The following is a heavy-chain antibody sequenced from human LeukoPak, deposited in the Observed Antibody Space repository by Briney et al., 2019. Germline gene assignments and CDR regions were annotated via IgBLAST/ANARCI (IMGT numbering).Heavy chain of an antibody. CDR3: ATRNYFEY. J-gene: IGHJ4*02. CDR1: RFTFSSYS. V-gene: IGHV3-23*01. Sequence: GGSLRLSCAASRFTFSSYSMSWVRQAPGRGLEWVSFISASGDSTYYADSVKGRFTISRDNSKNTLHLQMNSLRAEDTAVYYCATRNYFEYWGQGTLVSVSS. CDR2: ISASGDST.